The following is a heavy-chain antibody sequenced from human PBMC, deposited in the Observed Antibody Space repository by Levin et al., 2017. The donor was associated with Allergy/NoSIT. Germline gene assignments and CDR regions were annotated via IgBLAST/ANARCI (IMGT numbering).Heavy chain of an antibody. CDR1: GGSISSSSYY. CDR3: ARDQGYCTSSSCHGMAFDI. CDR2: IYNSGST. D-gene: IGHD2-2*01. Sequence: SETLSLTCTVSGGSISSSSYYWGWIRQPPGTGLEWIGNIYNSGSTYYNPSLKSRVTISVDTSKNQFSLKLSSVTAADAAVYYCARDQGYCTSSSCHGMAFDIWGQGTVVTVSS. J-gene: IGHJ3*02. V-gene: IGHV4-39*02.